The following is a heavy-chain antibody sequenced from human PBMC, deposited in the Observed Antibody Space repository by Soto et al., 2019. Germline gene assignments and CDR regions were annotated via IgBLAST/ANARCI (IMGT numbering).Heavy chain of an antibody. J-gene: IGHJ4*02. D-gene: IGHD3-22*01. CDR3: ARDDSSGYYALLY. V-gene: IGHV4-31*03. Sequence: QVQLQESGPGLVKPSQTLSLTCTVSGDSISSGHYYWTWIRQHPGKGLEWIGFIYDSENAYYNPSLKSRVSMSIDTFKNQFSLKLTSVTAADTAVYYCARDDSSGYYALLYWGQGTLVTVSS. CDR2: IYDSENA. CDR1: GDSISSGHYY.